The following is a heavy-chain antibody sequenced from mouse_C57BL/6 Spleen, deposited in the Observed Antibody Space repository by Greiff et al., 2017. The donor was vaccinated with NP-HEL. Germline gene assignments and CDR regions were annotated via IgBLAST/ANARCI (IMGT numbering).Heavy chain of an antibody. CDR2: ISSGSSTI. Sequence: EVMLVKSGGGLVKPGGSLKLSCAASGFTFSDYGMHWVRQAPEKGLEWVAYISSGSSTIYYADTVKGRFTISRDNAKNTLFLQMTSLRSEDTAMYYCARRWPNYYAMDYWGQGTSVTVSS. V-gene: IGHV5-17*01. J-gene: IGHJ4*01. CDR3: ARRWPNYYAMDY. CDR1: GFTFSDYG. D-gene: IGHD1-1*02.